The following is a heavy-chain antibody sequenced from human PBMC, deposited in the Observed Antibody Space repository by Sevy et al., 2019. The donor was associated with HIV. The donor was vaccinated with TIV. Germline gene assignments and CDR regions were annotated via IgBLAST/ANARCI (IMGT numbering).Heavy chain of an antibody. J-gene: IGHJ4*02. D-gene: IGHD5-12*01. V-gene: IGHV3-23*01. CDR3: TKDEAYTVATSYYFDY. CDR1: GFTFSNYA. CDR2: INDSAYNT. Sequence: GGSLRLSCAASGFTFSNYAMSWVRQAPGKGLEWVSGINDSAYNTYYADSVKGRFTISRDNSKNSLYLQMNSLRAEDTAVYYCTKDEAYTVATSYYFDYWGQGTLVTVSS.